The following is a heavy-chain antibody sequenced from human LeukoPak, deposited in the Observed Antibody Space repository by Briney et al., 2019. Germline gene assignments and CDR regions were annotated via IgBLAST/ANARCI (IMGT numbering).Heavy chain of an antibody. D-gene: IGHD2-8*01. CDR3: ARGLPFTIVLMVYARGEWFDP. J-gene: IGHJ5*02. Sequence: SETLSLTCAVYGGSFSGHYWSWIRQPPGKGLEWIGEINHSGSTNYNPSLKSRVTISVDTSKNQFSLKLSSVTAADTAVYYCARGLPFTIVLMVYARGEWFDPWGQGTLVTVSS. CDR2: INHSGST. V-gene: IGHV4-34*01. CDR1: GGSFSGHY.